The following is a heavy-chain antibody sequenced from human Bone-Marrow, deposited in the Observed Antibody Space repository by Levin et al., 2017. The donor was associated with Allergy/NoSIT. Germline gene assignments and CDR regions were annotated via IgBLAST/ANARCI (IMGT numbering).Heavy chain of an antibody. CDR1: GFTFTDAW. Sequence: GGSLRLSCAASGFTFTDAWMNWVRQAPGKGLEWIGRIKSKSDGGTTDYAAPVKDRFTISRDVSESTVYLLMNSLKVEDTAVYYCTTLGSSRKFDYWGQGALVTVSS. CDR2: IKSKSDGGTT. J-gene: IGHJ4*02. CDR3: TTLGSSRKFDY. V-gene: IGHV3-15*01. D-gene: IGHD3-10*01.